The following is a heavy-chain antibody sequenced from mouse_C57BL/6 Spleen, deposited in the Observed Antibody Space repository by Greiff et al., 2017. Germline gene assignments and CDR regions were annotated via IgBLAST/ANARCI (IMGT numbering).Heavy chain of an antibody. CDR2: IDPSDSYT. D-gene: IGHD3-3*01. CDR3: ASLGNYYAMDY. CDR1: GYTFTSYW. J-gene: IGHJ4*01. V-gene: IGHV1-50*01. Sequence: QVQLQQPGAELVKPGASVKLSCKASGYTFTSYWMQWVKQRPGQGLEWIGEIDPSDSYTNYNQKFKGKSTLTVDKSSSTAYMQLSSLTSEDSAVYYCASLGNYYAMDYWGQGTSVTVSS.